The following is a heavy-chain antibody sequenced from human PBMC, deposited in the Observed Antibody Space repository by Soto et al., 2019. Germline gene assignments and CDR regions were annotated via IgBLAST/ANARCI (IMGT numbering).Heavy chain of an antibody. CDR3: ASGKVWFGEGGDYYYGMDV. CDR1: GGTFSSYA. D-gene: IGHD3-10*01. CDR2: IIRIFGTT. Sequence: SVKVSFKASGGTFSSYAISWVRQAPGQGLEWMGGIIRIFGTTNYAQKFQGRVTITADDSSSTAYMDLSSLRSEDTAVYYCASGKVWFGEGGDYYYGMDVWGQGTTVTVSS. V-gene: IGHV1-69*13. J-gene: IGHJ6*02.